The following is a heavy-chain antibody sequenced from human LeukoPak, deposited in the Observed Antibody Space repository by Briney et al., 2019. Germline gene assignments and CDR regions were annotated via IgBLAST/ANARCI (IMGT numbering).Heavy chain of an antibody. CDR3: ARAHFLGGYDYYYFDY. D-gene: IGHD5-12*01. CDR1: GGSFSGYY. J-gene: IGHJ4*02. CDR2: INHSGST. V-gene: IGHV4-34*01. Sequence: PSETLSLTCAVYGGSFSGYYWSWIRQPPGKGLEWIGEINHSGSTNYNPSLKSRVTISVDTSKNQFSLKLSSVTAADTAAYYCARAHFLGGYDYYYFDYWGQGTLVTVSS.